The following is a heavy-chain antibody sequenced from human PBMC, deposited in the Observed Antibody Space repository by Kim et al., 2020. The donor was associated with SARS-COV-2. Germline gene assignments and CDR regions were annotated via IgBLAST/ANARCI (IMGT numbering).Heavy chain of an antibody. J-gene: IGHJ4*02. CDR3: ARVHSSGYSPIDY. Sequence: GGSLRLSCAASGFTFSSYWMHWVRQAPAKGLVWVSRINSDGSSTSYADSVKGRFTISRDNAKNTLYLQMNSLRAEDTAVYYCARVHSSGYSPIDYWGQGTLVTVSS. CDR1: GFTFSSYW. D-gene: IGHD3-22*01. V-gene: IGHV3-74*01. CDR2: INSDGSST.